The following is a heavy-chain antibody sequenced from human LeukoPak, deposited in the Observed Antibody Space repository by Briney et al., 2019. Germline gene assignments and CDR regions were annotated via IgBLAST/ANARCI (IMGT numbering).Heavy chain of an antibody. D-gene: IGHD3-9*01. CDR2: IYYSGST. J-gene: IGHJ4*02. CDR1: GGSISSSSYY. V-gene: IGHV4-39*01. CDR3: ARRGNGYYDILTGYYPFDY. Sequence: PSETLSLTCTVSGGSISSSSYYWGWIRQPPGKGLEWIGSIYYSGSTYYNPSLKSRVTISADTSKNQFSLKLSSVTAADTAVYYCARRGNGYYDILTGYYPFDYWGQGTLVTVSS.